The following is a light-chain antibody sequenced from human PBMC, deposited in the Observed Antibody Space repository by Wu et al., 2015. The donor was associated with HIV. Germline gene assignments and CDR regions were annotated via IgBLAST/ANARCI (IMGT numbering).Light chain of an antibody. Sequence: DIQMTQSPSTLSASVGDRVTITCRASRNINTWLAWYQQKPGTAPKLLIYEASALENGVPSRFSGSGSGTEFTLTISSLQPDDFATYYCQQYNSYSWTFGQGTKVEIK. V-gene: IGKV1-5*03. CDR2: EAS. CDR1: RNINTW. J-gene: IGKJ1*01. CDR3: QQYNSYSWT.